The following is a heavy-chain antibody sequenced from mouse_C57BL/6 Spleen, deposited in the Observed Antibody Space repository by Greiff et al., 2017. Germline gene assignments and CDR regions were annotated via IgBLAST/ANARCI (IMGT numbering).Heavy chain of an antibody. Sequence: LQQSGGGLVQPGGSMKLSCAASGFTFSDAWMDWVRQSPEKGLEWVAEIRNKANNHATYYAESVEGRFTISRDDSKSSVYLQMNSLRAEDTGIYYCTRIDYDYNWYFDVWRTGTTVTVSS. CDR1: GFTFSDAW. V-gene: IGHV6-6*01. D-gene: IGHD2-4*01. CDR2: IRNKANNHAT. J-gene: IGHJ1*03. CDR3: TRIDYDYNWYFDV.